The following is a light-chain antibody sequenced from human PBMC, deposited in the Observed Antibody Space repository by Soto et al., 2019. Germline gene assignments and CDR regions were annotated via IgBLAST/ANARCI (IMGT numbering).Light chain of an antibody. V-gene: IGLV1-44*01. J-gene: IGLJ1*01. Sequence: QSVLTQPPSASGTPGQRVTISCSGSSSNIGGNTVNWYQQLPGTAPKLLIYSNYQRPSGVPDRFSGSKSGTSASLATSGLQSEDEADYYCAAWDDNLNGPGYVFGTGTKVTVL. CDR3: AAWDDNLNGPGYV. CDR2: SNY. CDR1: SSNIGGNT.